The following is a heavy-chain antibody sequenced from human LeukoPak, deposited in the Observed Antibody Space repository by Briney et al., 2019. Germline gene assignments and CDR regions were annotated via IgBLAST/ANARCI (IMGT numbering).Heavy chain of an antibody. V-gene: IGHV1-46*01. CDR3: ARSLAVGATSPYY. CDR1: GYTFTSYY. Sequence: ASVKVSCKASGYTFTSYYMHWVRQAPGQGLEWMGIINPSGGSTSYAQKFPGRVTMTRDTSTSTVYMELGSLRSEDTAVYYCARSLAVGATSPYYWGQGTLVTVSS. CDR2: INPSGGST. D-gene: IGHD1-26*01. J-gene: IGHJ4*02.